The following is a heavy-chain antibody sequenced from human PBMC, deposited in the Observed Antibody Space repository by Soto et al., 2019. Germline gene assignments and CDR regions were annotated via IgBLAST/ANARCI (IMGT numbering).Heavy chain of an antibody. Sequence: GGSLRLSCAASGFTFSSYWMSWVRQAPGKGLEWVANIKQDGSEKYYVDSVKGRLTISKDNAKNSLYLQMNSLRAEDTAVYYCARVPNHQLRRTGMDVWGQGTTVTVSS. CDR1: GFTFSSYW. J-gene: IGHJ6*02. CDR2: IKQDGSEK. V-gene: IGHV3-7*05. CDR3: ARVPNHQLRRTGMDV. D-gene: IGHD2-2*01.